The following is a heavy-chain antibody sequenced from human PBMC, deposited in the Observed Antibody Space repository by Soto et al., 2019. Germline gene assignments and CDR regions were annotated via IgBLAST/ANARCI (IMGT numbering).Heavy chain of an antibody. D-gene: IGHD3-22*01. V-gene: IGHV3-23*01. CDR3: AEDWGTDSSGLCAY. CDR1: RFTFSDYA. Sequence: EVQLLESGGGLVQPGGSLRLSCAASRFTFSDYAMTWVRQAPGKGLEWVSAVSGGGGSTYYADSVKGRFTISRDNSKNTLYLQMNSLRAEDTAVYYCAEDWGTDSSGLCAYWGQGTLVTVSS. CDR2: VSGGGGST. J-gene: IGHJ4*02.